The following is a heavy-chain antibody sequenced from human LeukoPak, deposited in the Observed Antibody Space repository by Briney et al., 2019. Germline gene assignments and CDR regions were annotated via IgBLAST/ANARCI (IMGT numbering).Heavy chain of an antibody. D-gene: IGHD6-13*01. CDR1: GGSISSYY. CDR2: IYYSGST. CDR3: AREPAGIAAAGKALAFDI. J-gene: IGHJ3*02. Sequence: PSETLSLTCTVSGGSISSYYWSWIRQPPGKGLEWIGYIYYSGSTNYNPSLKSRVTMSVDTSKNQFSLKLSSVTAADTAVYYCAREPAGIAAAGKALAFDIWGQGTMVTVSS. V-gene: IGHV4-59*12.